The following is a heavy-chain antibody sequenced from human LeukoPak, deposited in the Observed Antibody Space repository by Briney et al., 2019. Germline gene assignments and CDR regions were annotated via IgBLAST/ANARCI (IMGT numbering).Heavy chain of an antibody. CDR3: ARGPHYYDSSGYYPT. Sequence: SETLSLTCAVYGGSFSGYYWSWIRQPPGKGLEWIGEINHSGSTNYNPSLKSRVTISVDTSKNQFSLKLSSVTAADTAVYYCARGPHYYDSSGYYPTWGRGTLVTVSS. CDR1: GGSFSGYY. CDR2: INHSGST. V-gene: IGHV4-34*01. J-gene: IGHJ4*02. D-gene: IGHD3-22*01.